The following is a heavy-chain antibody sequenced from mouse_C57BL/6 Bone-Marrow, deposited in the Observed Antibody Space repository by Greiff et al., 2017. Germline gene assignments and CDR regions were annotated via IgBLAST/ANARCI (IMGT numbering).Heavy chain of an antibody. CDR3: ARNVFYAMDD. J-gene: IGHJ4*01. CDR2: IYPGDGDT. CDR1: GYAFSSSW. V-gene: IGHV1-82*01. Sequence: QVQLQQSGPELVKPGASVKISCKASGYAFSSSWMNWVKQRPGKGLEWIGRIYPGDGDTNYNGKFKGKATLTADKSSSTAYMQLSSLTSEDSAVYFCARNVFYAMDDWGQGTSVTVSS.